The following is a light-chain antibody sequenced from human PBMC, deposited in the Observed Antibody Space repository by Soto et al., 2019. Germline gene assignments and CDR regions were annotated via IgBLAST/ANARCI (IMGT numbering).Light chain of an antibody. Sequence: QSVLTQPPSVSAAPGQRVTISCSGSSANIGSDFVSWYQQLPGTAPQLLIYENNKRPSGIPDRFSGSKSATSATLGIIGLQTGDEAHYYCAAWDTSLSGGVFGGGTKLTVL. CDR1: SANIGSDF. V-gene: IGLV1-51*02. J-gene: IGLJ3*02. CDR3: AAWDTSLSGGV. CDR2: ENN.